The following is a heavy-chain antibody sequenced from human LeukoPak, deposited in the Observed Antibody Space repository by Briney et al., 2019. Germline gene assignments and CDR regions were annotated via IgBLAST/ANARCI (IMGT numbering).Heavy chain of an antibody. CDR1: GYTFPNYG. CDR3: AREGGWAYSDDGCIHY. J-gene: IGHJ4*02. D-gene: IGHD4-17*01. V-gene: IGHV1-18*01. Sequence: ASVKVSCTASGYTFPNYGIRWVRQAPGQGLGWMGWIRTSKGDTKYAENLPGRVTMTTDTSTSTANMEVRSLRSDDTAVYYCAREGGWAYSDDGCIHYWGQGTLVTVSS. CDR2: IRTSKGDT.